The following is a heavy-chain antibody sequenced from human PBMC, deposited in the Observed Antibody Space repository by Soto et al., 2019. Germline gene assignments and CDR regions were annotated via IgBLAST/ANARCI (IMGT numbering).Heavy chain of an antibody. CDR2: TYYRSKWYN. CDR3: ARGLRGIFEKYYYYYYMDV. V-gene: IGHV6-1*01. CDR1: GDSVSSNSAA. Sequence: SQTLSLTCAISGDSVSSNSAAWNWIRQSPSRGLEWLGRTYYRSKWYNDYAVSVKSRITINPDTSKNQFSLQLNSVTPEDTAVYYCARGLRGIFEKYYYYYYMDVWGKGTTVTVSS. J-gene: IGHJ6*03. D-gene: IGHD3-3*01.